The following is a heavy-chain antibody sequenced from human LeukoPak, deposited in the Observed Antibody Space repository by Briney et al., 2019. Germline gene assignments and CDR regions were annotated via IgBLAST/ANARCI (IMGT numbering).Heavy chain of an antibody. D-gene: IGHD1-7*01. CDR2: INPNSGGT. CDR3: ARGKLELRY. J-gene: IGHJ4*02. V-gene: IGHV1-2*02. Sequence: ASVKVSCKASGGTFSSYAISWVRQAPGQGLEWMGWINPNSGGTNYAQKFQGRVTMTRDTSISTAYMELSRLRSDDTAVYYCARGKLELRYWGQGTLVTVSS. CDR1: GGTFSSYA.